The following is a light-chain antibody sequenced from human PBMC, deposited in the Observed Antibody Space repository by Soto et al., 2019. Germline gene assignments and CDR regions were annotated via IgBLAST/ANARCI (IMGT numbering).Light chain of an antibody. CDR3: CSYAGGYTYL. CDR1: GNDVGAYNY. Sequence: QSALTQPRSVSGSPGQSVTISCTGTGNDVGAYNYVSWYQQHPGRPPKPMIYDVARWPSGVPDRFSGSKSGNTASLTISGLQAEDEADYFCCSYAGGYTYLVGTGTKVTVL. V-gene: IGLV2-11*01. J-gene: IGLJ1*01. CDR2: DVA.